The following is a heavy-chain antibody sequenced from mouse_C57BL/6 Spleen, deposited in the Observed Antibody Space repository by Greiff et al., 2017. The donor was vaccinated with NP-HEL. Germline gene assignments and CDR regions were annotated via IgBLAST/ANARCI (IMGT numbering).Heavy chain of an antibody. CDR2: ISGGGGNT. CDR3: ARHKLSSYAMDY. J-gene: IGHJ4*01. CDR1: GFTFSSYT. D-gene: IGHD1-1*01. Sequence: EVMLVESGGGLVKPGGSLKLSCAASGFTFSSYTMSWVRQTPEKRLEWVATISGGGGNTYYPDSVKGRFTISRDNAKNTLYLQMSSLRSEDTALYYCARHKLSSYAMDYWGQGTSVTVSS. V-gene: IGHV5-9*01.